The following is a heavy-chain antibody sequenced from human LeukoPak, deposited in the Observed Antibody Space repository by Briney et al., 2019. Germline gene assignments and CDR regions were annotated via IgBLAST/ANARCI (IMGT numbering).Heavy chain of an antibody. Sequence: SGESLKISCKGSGYSFTSYWIGWVRQMPGKGLEWIGIIYPGDSDTRYSPSFQGQVTISADKSISTAYLQWSSLKASATAMYYCARPTGSSLIPEYFPPWGQGTLVTVSS. CDR3: ARPTGSSLIPEYFPP. D-gene: IGHD6-13*01. V-gene: IGHV5-51*01. CDR1: GYSFTSYW. CDR2: IYPGDSDT. J-gene: IGHJ1*01.